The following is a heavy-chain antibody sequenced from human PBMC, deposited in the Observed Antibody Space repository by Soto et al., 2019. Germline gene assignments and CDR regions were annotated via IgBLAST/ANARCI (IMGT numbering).Heavy chain of an antibody. CDR3: VPGDSRRFLPSGMDV. D-gene: IGHD6-13*01. CDR1: VGTVSSYG. Sequence: RLSCEACVGTVSSYGRNSVRQAPGKGPAWVSYISSSGSTIYYADSVKGRFAISRDNAKTSLNLQMNRQRAEDTAVYYCVPGDSRRFLPSGMDVWVHGSSVTVSS. V-gene: IGHV3-48*03. CDR2: ISSSGSTI. J-gene: IGHJ6*02.